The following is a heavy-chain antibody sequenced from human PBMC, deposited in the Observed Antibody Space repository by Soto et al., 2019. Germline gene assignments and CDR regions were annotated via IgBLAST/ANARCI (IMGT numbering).Heavy chain of an antibody. D-gene: IGHD2-15*01. V-gene: IGHV3-9*01. CDR1: VFTFDEYA. Sequence: SLRLSCTASVFTFDEYAMHWFRQGPGRGLEWVSGITWNSGKIAYADSVKGRFTIARDDDNNSLYLQMNSLRPEDTALYYCVKDSYADFHRVLSTAEYFFDYWGHGTLVTVSS. J-gene: IGHJ4*01. CDR3: VKDSYADFHRVLSTAEYFFDY. CDR2: ITWNSGKI.